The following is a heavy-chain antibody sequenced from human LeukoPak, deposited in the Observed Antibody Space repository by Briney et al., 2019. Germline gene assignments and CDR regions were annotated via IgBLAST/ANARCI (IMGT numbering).Heavy chain of an antibody. Sequence: GGSLRFSCAASGFIFSYYYWTWLRQAPGQGWKLISFISSSGSYTNSADSVKGRFTISRDNAKNSLYLQMNSLRGGDTAVYYCARVYGVLGSRDQQLLHWGQGTLVTVSS. CDR2: ISSSGSYT. CDR1: GFIFSYYY. D-gene: IGHD6-13*01. CDR3: ARVYGVLGSRDQQLLH. J-gene: IGHJ4*02. V-gene: IGHV3-11*06.